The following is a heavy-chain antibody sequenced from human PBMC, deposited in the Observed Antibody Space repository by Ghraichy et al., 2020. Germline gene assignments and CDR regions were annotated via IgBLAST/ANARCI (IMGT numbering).Heavy chain of an antibody. CDR1: GASISSRTYY. CDR3: ARLVDAMMYFDGYYFDF. J-gene: IGHJ4*02. CDR2: IFSGRRT. D-gene: IGHD2-8*01. Sequence: SETLSLTCTVSGASISSRTYYWGWVRQPPGKGLEWIGTIFSGRRTDYNPSLRSRVAISVDMSNHRLSLRLSSVTAADTAIYFCARLVDAMMYFDGYYFDFWGQGTLVTVSS. V-gene: IGHV4-39*07.